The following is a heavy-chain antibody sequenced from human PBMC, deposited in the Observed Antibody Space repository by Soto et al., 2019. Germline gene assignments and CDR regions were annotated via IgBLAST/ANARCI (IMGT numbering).Heavy chain of an antibody. J-gene: IGHJ6*03. Sequence: GCSVEVACKASGGSCSSYTIRWVRQGPGQGLEWMGRIIPILGIANYAQKFQGRVTITTDKSKSTAYMELSRVRSDDTAVYYGARGGRNSASSYSYMDACGKETTLTVSS. D-gene: IGHD4-4*01. CDR1: GGSCSSYT. V-gene: IGHV1-69*02. CDR2: IIPILGIA. CDR3: ARGGRNSASSYSYMDA.